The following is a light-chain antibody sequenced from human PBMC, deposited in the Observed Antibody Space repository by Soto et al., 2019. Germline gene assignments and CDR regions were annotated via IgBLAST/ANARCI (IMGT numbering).Light chain of an antibody. Sequence: QSALTQPASVSGSPGQSITISCTGTSSDVGAYNYVSWYQQHPGKAPKLMIYEVTNRPSGVSNRFSAPKSGNTASLTISGLQAEDEADYYCNSYTTSSTLVFGGGTKLTVL. J-gene: IGLJ2*01. CDR2: EVT. V-gene: IGLV2-14*01. CDR1: SSDVGAYNY. CDR3: NSYTTSSTLV.